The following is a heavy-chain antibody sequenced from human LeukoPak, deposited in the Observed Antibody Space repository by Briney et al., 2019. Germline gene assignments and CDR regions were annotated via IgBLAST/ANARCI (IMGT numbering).Heavy chain of an antibody. CDR3: ARNRGYQLLPDYYYYMDV. D-gene: IGHD2-2*01. CDR2: IYSGGST. Sequence: GGSLRLSCAVSGFRVSDYYMSWVRQAPGKGLEWVSLIYSGGSTYYTDSVKGRFTISRDNSKNTLYLQMNSLRAEDTAVYYCARNRGYQLLPDYYYYMDVWGKGTTVTVSS. CDR1: GFRVSDYY. J-gene: IGHJ6*03. V-gene: IGHV3-53*01.